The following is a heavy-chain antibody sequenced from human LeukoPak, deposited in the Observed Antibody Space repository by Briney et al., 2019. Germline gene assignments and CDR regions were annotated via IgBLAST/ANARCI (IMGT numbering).Heavy chain of an antibody. CDR3: ARGRACSSTSCYWGLDYYYYGMDV. CDR1: GYTFTSYG. D-gene: IGHD2-2*01. CDR2: ISAYNGNT. V-gene: IGHV1-18*01. J-gene: IGHJ6*02. Sequence: ASVKVSCKASGYTFTSYGISWVRQAPGQGLEWMGWISAYNGNTNYAQKLQGRVTMTTDTSTSTAYMELRSLRSDDTAVYYCARGRACSSTSCYWGLDYYYYGMDVWGQGTTVTVSS.